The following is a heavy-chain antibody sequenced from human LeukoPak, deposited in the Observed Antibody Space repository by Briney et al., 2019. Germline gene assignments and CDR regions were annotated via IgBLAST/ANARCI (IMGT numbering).Heavy chain of an antibody. CDR3: ARPMTTVPTPYYYYGMDV. V-gene: IGHV1-46*01. D-gene: IGHD4-17*01. J-gene: IGHJ6*02. Sequence: GASVKVSCKASGYTFTSYYMHWVRQAPGQGLEWMGIINPSGGSTSYAQKFQGRVTMTRDTSTSTVYMELSSLRSEDTAVYYCARPMTTVPTPYYYYGMDVWGQGTTVTVSS. CDR1: GYTFTSYY. CDR2: INPSGGST.